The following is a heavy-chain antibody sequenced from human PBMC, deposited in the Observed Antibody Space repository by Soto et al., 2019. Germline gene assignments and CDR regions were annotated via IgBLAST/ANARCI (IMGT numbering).Heavy chain of an antibody. CDR2: ISGSGGST. CDR1: GFTFSSCA. Sequence: GGSLRLSCAASGFTFSSCAMSWVRQAPGKGLEWVSAISGSGGSTYYADSVKGRFTISRDNSKNTLYLQMNSLRAEDTAVYYCAKDLILLWFGELTVYDAFDIWGQGTMVTVSS. J-gene: IGHJ3*02. D-gene: IGHD3-10*01. CDR3: AKDLILLWFGELTVYDAFDI. V-gene: IGHV3-23*01.